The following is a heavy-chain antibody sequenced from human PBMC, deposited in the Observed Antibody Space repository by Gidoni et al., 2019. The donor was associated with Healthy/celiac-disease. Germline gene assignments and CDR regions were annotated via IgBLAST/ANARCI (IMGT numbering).Heavy chain of an antibody. J-gene: IGHJ4*02. D-gene: IGHD2-21*01. CDR3: AKDRIWPHCCGDCHPFYY. CDR2: ICGSGGST. V-gene: IGHV3-23*01. Sequence: EVQLLESGGGLVQPGGSLRLSCAASGFTVSSYAVSWVRQAPGKGLEWVSAICGSGGSTSYADSVKGRFTISIDTSKNTLYLQMNSLRAEDTAVYYCAKDRIWPHCCGDCHPFYYWGQGTLVTVSS. CDR1: GFTVSSYA.